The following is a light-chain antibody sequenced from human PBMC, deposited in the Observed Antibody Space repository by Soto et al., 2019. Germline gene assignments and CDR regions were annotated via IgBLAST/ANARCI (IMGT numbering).Light chain of an antibody. CDR1: QSVSSN. V-gene: IGKV3D-15*01. Sequence: EIVMTQSPATLSVSPGERATLSCSASQSVSSNLAWYQQKPGQAPRLLIYGASIRATGIPARFSGSGSGTEFTLTISSLQSEDFAVYYCQQYNNWPMYTFGQGTKLEIK. CDR2: GAS. J-gene: IGKJ2*01. CDR3: QQYNNWPMYT.